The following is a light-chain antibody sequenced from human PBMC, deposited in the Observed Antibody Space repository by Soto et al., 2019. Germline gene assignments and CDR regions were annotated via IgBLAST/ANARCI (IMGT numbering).Light chain of an antibody. J-gene: IGKJ2*01. CDR1: QSVSSSY. CDR3: QQYGSSPRT. CDR2: GAS. V-gene: IGKV3-20*01. Sequence: EIVLTQSPGTLSLSPGERATLSCRASQSVSSSYLAWYQQKPGQAPRLLIYGASSRATGIPDRFSGSGSGTDFTLNISRLEPEDFAVYYCQQYGSSPRTCGQGTKLEIK.